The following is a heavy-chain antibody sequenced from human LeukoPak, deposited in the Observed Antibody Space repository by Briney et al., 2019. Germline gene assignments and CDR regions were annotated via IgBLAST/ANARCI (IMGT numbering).Heavy chain of an antibody. J-gene: IGHJ4*02. D-gene: IGHD3-22*01. V-gene: IGHV4-34*01. CDR1: GGSFSGYY. CDR2: INHSGST. Sequence: PSETLSLTCAVYGGSFSGYYWSWIRQPPGKGLEWIGEINHSGSTNYNPSLKSRVTISVDTSKNQFSLKLSSVTAADTAVYYCARLRYYKYYFDYWGQGTLVTASS. CDR3: ARLRYYKYYFDY.